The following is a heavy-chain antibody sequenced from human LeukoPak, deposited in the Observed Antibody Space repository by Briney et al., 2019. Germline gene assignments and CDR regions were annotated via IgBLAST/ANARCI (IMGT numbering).Heavy chain of an antibody. CDR1: AYTFTGYY. J-gene: IGHJ4*02. D-gene: IGHD6-19*01. CDR2: INPDSGGT. Sequence: VASVKVSCKASAYTFTGYYMHWVRQAPGQGLEWMGWINPDSGGTNYAQKFQGRVTMTRDTSISTAYMEVSRLRSDDTAVYYCAREGSGWYGHFDYWGQGTLVTVSS. CDR3: AREGSGWYGHFDY. V-gene: IGHV1-2*02.